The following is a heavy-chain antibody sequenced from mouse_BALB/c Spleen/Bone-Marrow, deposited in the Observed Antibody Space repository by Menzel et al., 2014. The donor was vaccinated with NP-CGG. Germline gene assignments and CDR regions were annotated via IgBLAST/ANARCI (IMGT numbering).Heavy chain of an antibody. CDR2: IYPGDDDT. J-gene: IGHJ3*01. D-gene: IGHD1-1*01. CDR1: GYAFSRSW. CDR3: AGSTPLAY. V-gene: IGHV1-80*01. Sequence: VQLVESGAELVRPGSSVKISCKASGYAFSRSWMNWVKQRPGQGLEWIGQIYPGDDDTNYSGKFKGRATLTADKSSGTAYMQLSSLTSEDSAVDFCAGSTPLAYWGQGTLVTVTA.